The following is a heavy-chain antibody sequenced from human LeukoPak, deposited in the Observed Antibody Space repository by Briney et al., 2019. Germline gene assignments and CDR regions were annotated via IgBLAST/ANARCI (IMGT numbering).Heavy chain of an antibody. CDR2: ISSSSSYI. CDR1: GFTFSSYS. CDR3: ARELRDYDFWSGYYKNDAFDI. Sequence: GGSLRLSCAASGFTFSSYSMNWVRQAPGKGLEWVSSISSSSSYIYYADSVKGRFTISRDNAKNSLYLQMNSLRAEDTAVYYCARELRDYDFWSGYYKNDAFDIWGQGTMVTVSS. J-gene: IGHJ3*02. D-gene: IGHD3-3*01. V-gene: IGHV3-21*01.